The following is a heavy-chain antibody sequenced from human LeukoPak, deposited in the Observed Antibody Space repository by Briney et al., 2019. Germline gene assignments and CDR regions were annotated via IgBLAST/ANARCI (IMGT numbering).Heavy chain of an antibody. CDR1: GFTFSSYS. CDR3: ASTSDQLEGY. D-gene: IGHD2-2*01. Sequence: PGGSLRLSCAASGFTFSSYSMNWVRQAPGKGLEWVSSISSSSSYIYYADSVKGRFTISRDNAKNSLYLQMNRLRAEDTAVYYCASTSDQLEGYWGQGTLVTVSS. CDR2: ISSSSSYI. V-gene: IGHV3-21*01. J-gene: IGHJ4*02.